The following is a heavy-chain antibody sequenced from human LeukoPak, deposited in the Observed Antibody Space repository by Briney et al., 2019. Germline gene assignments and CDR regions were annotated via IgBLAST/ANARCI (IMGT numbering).Heavy chain of an antibody. CDR3: ASPLWFGARYYYMDV. J-gene: IGHJ6*03. V-gene: IGHV1-69*13. Sequence: SVKVSCRASGGTFSSYAISWVRQAPGQGLEWMGGIIPILGTANYAQKFQGRVTITADESTSAAYMELSSLRSEDTAVYYCASPLWFGARYYYMDVWGKGTTVTVSS. CDR2: IIPILGTA. D-gene: IGHD3-10*01. CDR1: GGTFSSYA.